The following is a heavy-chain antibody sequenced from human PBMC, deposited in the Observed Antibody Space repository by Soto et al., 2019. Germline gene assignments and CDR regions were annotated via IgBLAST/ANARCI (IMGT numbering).Heavy chain of an antibody. V-gene: IGHV1-18*04. D-gene: IGHD3-22*01. CDR1: GYTFITYG. CDR2: ISPFNGNT. CDR3: ARDDYDSRGHAFEI. Sequence: QVQLVQSGAEVKKPGASVKVSCKASGYTFITYGISWVRQAPGQGLEWMGWISPFNGNTKYAQKVQGRITMTTETSTNTAYMELRSLRSDDTAVYYCARDDYDSRGHAFEIWGQGTRVTVSS. J-gene: IGHJ3*02.